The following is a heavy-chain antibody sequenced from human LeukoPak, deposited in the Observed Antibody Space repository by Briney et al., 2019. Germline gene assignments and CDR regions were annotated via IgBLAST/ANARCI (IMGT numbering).Heavy chain of an antibody. J-gene: IGHJ4*02. CDR3: ARDRYYDSSGLH. CDR1: GDSISRGGYY. D-gene: IGHD3-22*01. V-gene: IGHV4-31*03. Sequence: SQTLSLTCTVSGDSISRGGYYCSWIRQHPGKGLEWIGYIYYNGSTYNNPSRKSRVNISVDTSKNQSSLKLSSVTAADTAVYYCARDRYYDSSGLHWGQGTLVTVSS. CDR2: IYYNGST.